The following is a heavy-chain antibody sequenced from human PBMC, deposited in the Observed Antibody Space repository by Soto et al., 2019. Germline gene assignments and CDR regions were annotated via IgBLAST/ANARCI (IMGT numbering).Heavy chain of an antibody. CDR3: ARISAAVSNAFDI. Sequence: EVQVVESGGGLVQPGGSLRLSCAGSGFSFSDHYMDWVRQAPGKGLEWVGRSRNKAKKYTTEYAASVKGRFTVSRDDSKNSLYLQMNSLKTEDTAVYYCARISAAVSNAFDIWGRGTMVTVYS. CDR1: GFSFSDHY. D-gene: IGHD6-13*01. V-gene: IGHV3-72*01. J-gene: IGHJ3*02. CDR2: SRNKAKKYTT.